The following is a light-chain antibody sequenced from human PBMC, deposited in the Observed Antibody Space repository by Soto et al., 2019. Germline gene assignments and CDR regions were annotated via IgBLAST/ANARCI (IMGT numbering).Light chain of an antibody. Sequence: DIVLPDVTSTLSLPPGERATLSCTAIQSVTSSYLAWYRQKPGQAPRLLFYGASSRATGVPARFSGSGSGTDFTLTISSLESEDFAAYYCQQYDTSPWTFGQGTKVDIK. CDR3: QQYDTSPWT. V-gene: IGKV3-20*01. J-gene: IGKJ1*01. CDR2: GAS. CDR1: QSVTSSY.